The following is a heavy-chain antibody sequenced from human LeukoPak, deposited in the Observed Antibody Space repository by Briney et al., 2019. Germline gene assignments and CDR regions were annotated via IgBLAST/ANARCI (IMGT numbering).Heavy chain of an antibody. D-gene: IGHD2-2*01. Sequence: GGSLRLSCAASGFTFSSYAMHWVRQAPGKGLEWVAVISYDGSNKYYADSVKGRFTISRDNSKNTLYLQMNSLRAEDTAVYYCARDRFQYQLLENWFGPWGQGTLVTVSS. CDR3: ARDRFQYQLLENWFGP. CDR2: ISYDGSNK. CDR1: GFTFSSYA. J-gene: IGHJ5*02. V-gene: IGHV3-30-3*01.